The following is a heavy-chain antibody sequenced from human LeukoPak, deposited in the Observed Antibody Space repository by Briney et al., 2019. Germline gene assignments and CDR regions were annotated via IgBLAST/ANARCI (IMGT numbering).Heavy chain of an antibody. V-gene: IGHV3-7*01. CDR3: ASPTKGYWYFDL. CDR2: IKQDGSEK. CDR1: GFTFSSYW. Sequence: KTGGSQRLSCAASGFTFSSYWMSWVRQAPGKGLEWVANIKQDGSEKYFVDSVKGRFTISRDNAKNSLYLQMNSLRAEDTAVYYCASPTKGYWYFDLWGRGTLVTVSS. J-gene: IGHJ2*01.